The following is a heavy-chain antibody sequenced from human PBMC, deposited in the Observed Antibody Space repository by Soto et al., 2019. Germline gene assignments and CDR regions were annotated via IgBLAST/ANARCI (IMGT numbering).Heavy chain of an antibody. Sequence: QVQLAEPGGGVVQPGRSLTITCAASGFTLGTYGMHWVRQAPGKGLEWVAVISNDGGDKYYSDSVMGRFTISRDNSKNTLFLQMNSLRAEDTAVYFCAKEFFDSSGFYPSLDALDIWGQGTVVTVSS. CDR2: ISNDGGDK. D-gene: IGHD3-22*01. J-gene: IGHJ3*02. CDR1: GFTLGTYG. V-gene: IGHV3-30*18. CDR3: AKEFFDSSGFYPSLDALDI.